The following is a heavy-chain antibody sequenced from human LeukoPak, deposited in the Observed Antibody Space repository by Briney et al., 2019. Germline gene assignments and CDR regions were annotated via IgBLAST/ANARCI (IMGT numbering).Heavy chain of an antibody. D-gene: IGHD3-22*01. V-gene: IGHV3-7*01. CDR1: GFHYISYW. J-gene: IGHJ3*02. Sequence: GGSLRLSCAASGFHYISYWMTWVRRAPGKGLEWVANINRDGSDKYYVDSVKGRFTISRDNGDNSLSLQINRLRAEDTAVYYCARSYYDSSGFGAFDIWGQGTTVTVSS. CDR3: ARSYYDSSGFGAFDI. CDR2: INRDGSDK.